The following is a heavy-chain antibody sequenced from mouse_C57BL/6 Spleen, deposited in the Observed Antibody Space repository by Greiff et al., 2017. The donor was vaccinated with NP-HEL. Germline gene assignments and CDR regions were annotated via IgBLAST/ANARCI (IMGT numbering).Heavy chain of an antibody. J-gene: IGHJ3*01. D-gene: IGHD3-2*02. CDR3: ARSDSSGYWFAY. CDR2: ISDGGSYT. Sequence: EVKLVESGGGLVKPGGSLKLSCAASGFTFSSYAMSWVRQTPEKRLEWVATISDGGSYTYYPDNVKGRFTISSDNAKNNLYLQMSHLKSEDTAMYYCARSDSSGYWFAYWGQGTLVTVSA. CDR1: GFTFSSYA. V-gene: IGHV5-4*03.